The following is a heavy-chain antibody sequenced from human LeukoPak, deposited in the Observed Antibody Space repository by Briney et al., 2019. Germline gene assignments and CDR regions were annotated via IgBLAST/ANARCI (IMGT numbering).Heavy chain of an antibody. CDR1: GFTFSSYA. J-gene: IGHJ4*02. CDR2: IGGSGGST. D-gene: IGHD2-2*01. Sequence: GGSLRLSCAASGFTFSSYAMSWVRQAPGKGLKWVSAIGGSGGSTYYADSVKGRFTISRDNSKNTLYLQMNSLRAEDTAVYYCAKDDEDSGIVVVPAAANYFDYWGQGTLVTVSS. V-gene: IGHV3-23*01. CDR3: AKDDEDSGIVVVPAAANYFDY.